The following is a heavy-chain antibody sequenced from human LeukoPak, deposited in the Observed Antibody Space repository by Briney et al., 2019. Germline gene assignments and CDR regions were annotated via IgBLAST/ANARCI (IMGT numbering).Heavy chain of an antibody. V-gene: IGHV1-8*01. D-gene: IGHD2-15*01. CDR1: GYAFTSYD. J-gene: IGHJ6*02. CDR2: MNPNSGNT. Sequence: ASVKVSCEASGYAFTSYDINWVRQATGQGPEWMGWMNPNSGNTGYAQKFQGRVTMTRNPSISTAYMEVSGLRSEDTAVYYCARGWDQLGYCSGDSCHSMDVWGQGTTVTVSS. CDR3: ARGWDQLGYCSGDSCHSMDV.